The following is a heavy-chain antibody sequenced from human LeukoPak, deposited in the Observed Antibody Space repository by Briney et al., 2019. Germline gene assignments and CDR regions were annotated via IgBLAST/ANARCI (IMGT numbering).Heavy chain of an antibody. CDR1: GGSITSYY. V-gene: IGHV4-59*12. CDR2: IYYSGST. D-gene: IGHD3-10*01. Sequence: SETLSLTCTVSGGSITSYYWSWIRQPPGKGLEWIGCIYYSGSTSYNPSLKSRVTISVDTSKNQFSLKLSSVTAADTAVYYCARGARWFGRNYYYMDVWGKGTTVTVSS. CDR3: ARGARWFGRNYYYMDV. J-gene: IGHJ6*03.